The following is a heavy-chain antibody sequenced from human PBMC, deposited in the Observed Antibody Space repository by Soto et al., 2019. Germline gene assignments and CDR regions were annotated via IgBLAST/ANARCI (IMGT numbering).Heavy chain of an antibody. J-gene: IGHJ6*02. D-gene: IGHD3-16*01. CDR3: ARDWGAPGRGSALGYYYHFGMDV. CDR1: GFTFSTYW. V-gene: IGHV3-7*05. CDR2: IKEDGSEE. Sequence: EVQLVESGGGVVQPGGSLRLSCAASGFTFSTYWMNWVRQAPGKGLEWVANIKEDGSEEFYVDSVKGRFTISRDNAKKSLYLDMNSLRGEDTAVYYCARDWGAPGRGSALGYYYHFGMDVWGQGTTVTVPS.